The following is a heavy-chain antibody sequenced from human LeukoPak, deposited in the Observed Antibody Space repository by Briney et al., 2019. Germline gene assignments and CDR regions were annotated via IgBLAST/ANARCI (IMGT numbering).Heavy chain of an antibody. CDR1: GGSFSGYF. D-gene: IGHD3-22*01. V-gene: IGHV4-34*01. J-gene: IGHJ4*02. CDR3: ARALSGYFDTSGYYFDT. Sequence: PSEALSLTCAVYGGSFSGYFWSWIRQPPGEGLEWIGEIKHSGSTNYSPSLNSRVSISIDASRNQFSLKLNSVTAADTAVYYCARALSGYFDTSGYYFDTWGQGTLVTVSS. CDR2: IKHSGST.